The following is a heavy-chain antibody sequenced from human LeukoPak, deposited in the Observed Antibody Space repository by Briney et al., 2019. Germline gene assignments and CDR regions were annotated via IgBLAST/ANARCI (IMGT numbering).Heavy chain of an antibody. D-gene: IGHD2-15*01. V-gene: IGHV1-2*02. CDR3: ARVGCSGGSCYRTFDY. Sequence: ASVKVSCKASGYTFTGYYMHWVRQAPGQGLEWMGWINPNSGGTNYAQKFQGRVTMTRDTSISTAYMELSRLRSDDTAVYYCARVGCSGGSCYRTFDYWGQGTLVTVSS. J-gene: IGHJ4*02. CDR1: GYTFTGYY. CDR2: INPNSGGT.